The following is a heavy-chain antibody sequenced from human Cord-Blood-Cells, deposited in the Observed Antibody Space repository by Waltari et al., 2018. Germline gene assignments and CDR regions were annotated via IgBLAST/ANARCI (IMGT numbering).Heavy chain of an antibody. Sequence: QVQLQESGPGLLKPSQTLSLPCTVPGGSISSPHWSWTRQPPGKGLEWIGYIYYSGSTNYNPSLKSRVTISVDTSKNQFSLKLSSVTAADTAVYYCARGSSYYYDSSGYYYFDYWGQGTLVTVSS. D-gene: IGHD3-22*01. CDR1: GGSISSPH. J-gene: IGHJ4*02. CDR3: ARGSSYYYDSSGYYYFDY. V-gene: IGHV4-59*11. CDR2: IYYSGST.